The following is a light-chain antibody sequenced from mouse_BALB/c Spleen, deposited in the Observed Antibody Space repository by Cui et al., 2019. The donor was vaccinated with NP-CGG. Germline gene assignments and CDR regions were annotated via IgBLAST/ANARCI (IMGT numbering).Light chain of an antibody. CDR1: TGAVTTSNY. CDR2: GTN. J-gene: IGLJ1*01. V-gene: IGLV1*01. Sequence: QADVTQETAITTSPGETVTLTCRSSTGAVTTSNYANWVQEKPDHLFTGLIGGTNNRVPGVPARFSGSLIGDKAALTITGAQTEDEAIYFCALWYSNHWVFGGGTKLTVL. CDR3: ALWYSNHWV.